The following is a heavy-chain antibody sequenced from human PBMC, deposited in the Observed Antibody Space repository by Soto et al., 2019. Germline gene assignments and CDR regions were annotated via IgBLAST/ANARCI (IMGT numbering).Heavy chain of an antibody. CDR3: ARRYCSSTSCKQYYYYYYMDV. Sequence: GGSLRLSCAASGFTFSCYSMNWVRQAPGKGLEWVSSISSSSSYIYYADSVKGRFTISRDNAKNSLYLQMNSLRAEDTAVYYCARRYCSSTSCKQYYYYYYMDVWGKGTTVTVSS. CDR1: GFTFSCYS. D-gene: IGHD2-2*01. V-gene: IGHV3-21*01. J-gene: IGHJ6*03. CDR2: ISSSSSYI.